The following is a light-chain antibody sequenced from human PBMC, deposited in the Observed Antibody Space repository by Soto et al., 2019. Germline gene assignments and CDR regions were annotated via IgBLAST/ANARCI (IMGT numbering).Light chain of an antibody. CDR2: QVN. Sequence: QSALTHPASVSGSPGRSVTISCTGPRSDIGDSNFISWYQHSPGKAPRPLIYQVNNRPSGVPGRFSGSKAGNTASLTISGLLDEDEADYFCASFRSGTILVFGSGTKVTV. V-gene: IGLV2-14*01. CDR1: RSDIGDSNF. CDR3: ASFRSGTILV. J-gene: IGLJ1*01.